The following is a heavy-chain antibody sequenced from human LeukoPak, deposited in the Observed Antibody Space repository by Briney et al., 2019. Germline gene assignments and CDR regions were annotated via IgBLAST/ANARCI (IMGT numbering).Heavy chain of an antibody. CDR2: ISYDGSNK. CDR3: ARAEYYDFWSGYYPLLDY. CDR1: GFTFSSYA. V-gene: IGHV3-30*01. J-gene: IGHJ4*02. D-gene: IGHD3-3*01. Sequence: PGGSLRLSCAASGFTFSSYAMHWVRQAPGKGLEWVAVISYDGSNKYYADSVKGRFTISRDNSKNTLYLQMNSLRAEDTAVYYCARAEYYDFWSGYYPLLDYWGQGTQVTVSS.